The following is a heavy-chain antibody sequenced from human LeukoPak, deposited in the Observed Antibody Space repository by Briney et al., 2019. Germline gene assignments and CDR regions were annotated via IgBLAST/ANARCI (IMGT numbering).Heavy chain of an antibody. D-gene: IGHD3-16*01. CDR3: ARSYDYVWGTFH. CDR1: GGSFSGYY. V-gene: IGHV4-34*01. CDR2: INHSGST. Sequence: SETLSLTCAVYGGSFSGYYWSWIRQPPGKGLEWIGEINHSGSTYYNPSLKSRVTISVDTSKNQFSLKLSSVTAADTAVYYCARSYDYVWGTFHWGQGTLVTVSS. J-gene: IGHJ4*02.